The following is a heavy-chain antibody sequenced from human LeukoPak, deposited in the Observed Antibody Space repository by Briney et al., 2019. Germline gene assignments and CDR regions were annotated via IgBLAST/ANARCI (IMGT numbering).Heavy chain of an antibody. Sequence: PSETLSLTCAVYGGSFSGYCWSWIRQPPGKGLEWIGEINHSGSTNYNPSLKSRVTISVDTSKNQFSLKLSSVTAADTAVYYCARARIVYGGNSFYFDYWGQGTLVTVSS. CDR3: ARARIVYGGNSFYFDY. J-gene: IGHJ4*02. V-gene: IGHV4-34*01. CDR1: GGSFSGYC. D-gene: IGHD4-17*01. CDR2: INHSGST.